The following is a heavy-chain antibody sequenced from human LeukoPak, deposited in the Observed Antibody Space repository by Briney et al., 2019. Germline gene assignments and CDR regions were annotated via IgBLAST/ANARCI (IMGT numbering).Heavy chain of an antibody. CDR2: ISGDSIHI. V-gene: IGHV3-21*04. Sequence: GGSLRLSCGASGFTFVNYGIHWVRQAPGKGLEWVSSISGDSIHIYYADSVKGRFTISRDNSKNTLYLQMNSLRAEDTAVYYCAKLVWGYGYNYGRDYWGQGTLVTVSS. D-gene: IGHD5-24*01. J-gene: IGHJ4*02. CDR3: AKLVWGYGYNYGRDY. CDR1: GFTFVNYG.